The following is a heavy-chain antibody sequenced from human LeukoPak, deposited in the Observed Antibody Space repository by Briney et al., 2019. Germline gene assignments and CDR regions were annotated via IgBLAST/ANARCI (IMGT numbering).Heavy chain of an antibody. CDR3: ARDQGYYDSSGYYKVGAFDI. CDR2: ISSSSSYI. D-gene: IGHD3-22*01. J-gene: IGHJ3*02. V-gene: IGHV3-21*01. CDR1: GFTFSSYS. Sequence: PGGSLRLSCAASGFTFSSYSMNWVRQAPGKGLEWVSSISSSSSYIYYADSVKGRFTISRDNAKNSLYLQMNSLRAEDTAVYYCARDQGYYDSSGYYKVGAFDIWGQGTMVTVSS.